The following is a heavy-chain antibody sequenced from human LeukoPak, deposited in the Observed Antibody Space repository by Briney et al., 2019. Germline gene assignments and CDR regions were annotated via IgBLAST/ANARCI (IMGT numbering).Heavy chain of an antibody. D-gene: IGHD6-6*01. CDR2: INPNSGGT. CDR3: ARDPRASIAARIYYYYYMDV. Sequence: ASVKVSCKASGYTFTGYYMHWVRQAPGQGLEWMGWINPNSGGTNYAQKFQGRVTMTRDTSISTAYMELSRLRSDDTAVYYCARDPRASIAARIYYYYYMDVWGKGTTVTVSS. J-gene: IGHJ6*03. CDR1: GYTFTGYY. V-gene: IGHV1-2*02.